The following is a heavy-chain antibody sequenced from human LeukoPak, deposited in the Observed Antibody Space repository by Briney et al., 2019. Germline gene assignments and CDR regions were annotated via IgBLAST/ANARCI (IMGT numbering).Heavy chain of an antibody. J-gene: IGHJ4*02. V-gene: IGHV1-2*02. CDR1: GYTFTGYY. CDR3: ARSPVRVPAAIYYFDY. CDR2: INPNSGGT. D-gene: IGHD2-2*01. Sequence: ASVKVSCKASGYTFTGYYMHWVRQAPGQGLEWMGWINPNSGGTNYAQKFQGRVIMTRDTSISTAYMELSRLRSDDTAVYYCARSPVRVPAAIYYFDYWGQGTLVTVSS.